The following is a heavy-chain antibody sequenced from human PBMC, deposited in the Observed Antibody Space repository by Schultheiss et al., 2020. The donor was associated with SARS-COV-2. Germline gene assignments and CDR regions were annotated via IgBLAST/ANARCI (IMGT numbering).Heavy chain of an antibody. CDR3: TTPLDCSSTSCYYYYYYYMDV. V-gene: IGHV3-15*01. CDR1: GFTFSNAW. D-gene: IGHD2-2*01. CDR2: IKSKTDGGTT. Sequence: GESLKISCAASGFTFSNAWMSWVRQAPGKGLEWVGRIKSKTDGGTTDYAAPVKGRFTISRDDSKNTLYLQMNSLKTEDTAVYYCTTPLDCSSTSCYYYYYYYMDVWGKGTTVTVSS. J-gene: IGHJ6*03.